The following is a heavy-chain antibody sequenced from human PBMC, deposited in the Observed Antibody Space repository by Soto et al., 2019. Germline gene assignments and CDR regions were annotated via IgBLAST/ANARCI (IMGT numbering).Heavy chain of an antibody. Sequence: SETLSLTCAVYGGSFSGYYWNWIRQPPGKGLEWIGYIYYSGSTNYNPSLKSRVTISVDTSKNQFSLKLSSVTAADTAVYYCARVWGGAFDIWGQGTMVTVSS. D-gene: IGHD3-10*01. CDR3: ARVWGGAFDI. CDR1: GGSFSGYY. J-gene: IGHJ3*02. V-gene: IGHV4-59*01. CDR2: IYYSGST.